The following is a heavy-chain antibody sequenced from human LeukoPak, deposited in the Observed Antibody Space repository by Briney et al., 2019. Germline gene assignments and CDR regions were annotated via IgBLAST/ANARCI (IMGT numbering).Heavy chain of an antibody. CDR1: GGSVSSSRYY. J-gene: IGHJ5*01. Sequence: SETLSLTCTVSGGSVSSSRYYWTWIRQPPGKGLEWSGYIYHGSATYTPSLESRVTISMDTSKNQFSLKVTSVTAADTAVYYCAREGGRQWLVSGTLDSWGQGTLVTVSS. CDR2: IYHGSA. D-gene: IGHD6-19*01. CDR3: AREGGRQWLVSGTLDS. V-gene: IGHV4-61*01.